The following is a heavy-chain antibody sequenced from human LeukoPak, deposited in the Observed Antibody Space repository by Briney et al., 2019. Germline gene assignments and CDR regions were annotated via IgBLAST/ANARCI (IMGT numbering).Heavy chain of an antibody. CDR1: GFTFNSYA. Sequence: GGSLRLSCAASGFTFNSYAMSWVRQAPGKGLEWVSAISGNGGRTYYADSVKGRFTTSRDNSKNTLYLQMNSLRAEDTAVYYCAEDLGITTTTGDFDYWGQGTLVTVSS. J-gene: IGHJ4*02. D-gene: IGHD1-20*01. V-gene: IGHV3-23*01. CDR2: ISGNGGRT. CDR3: AEDLGITTTTGDFDY.